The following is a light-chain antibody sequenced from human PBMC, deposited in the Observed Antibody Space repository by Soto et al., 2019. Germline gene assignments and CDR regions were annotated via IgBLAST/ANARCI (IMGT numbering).Light chain of an antibody. CDR3: QTWGTGPWV. CDR2: LNSDGSH. V-gene: IGLV4-69*01. CDR1: SGHSSCA. Sequence: QLVLTQSPSASASLGPSVTLTCTLSSGHSSCAIAWHQQQPEKGPRYLMKLNSDGSHSKGDGNPDRFSGSSSGAERYLTISLLQSEDEADYYCQTWGTGPWVFGGGTKLTVL. J-gene: IGLJ3*02.